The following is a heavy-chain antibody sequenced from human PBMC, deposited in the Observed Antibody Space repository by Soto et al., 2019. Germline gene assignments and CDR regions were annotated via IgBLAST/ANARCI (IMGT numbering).Heavy chain of an antibody. CDR3: ARDPYVLRFFEWLPGHPGDYFQY. D-gene: IGHD3-3*01. V-gene: IGHV1-18*01. J-gene: IGHJ1*01. Sequence: ASVKVSCKASGYTFTIYGLSWVRQAPGQRLEWMGWISAYNGNTNYAQKLQGRVTMTTDTSTSTAYMELRSLRSDDTAVYYCARDPYVLRFFEWLPGHPGDYFQYWGQGTLVPVSA. CDR2: ISAYNGNT. CDR1: GYTFTIYG.